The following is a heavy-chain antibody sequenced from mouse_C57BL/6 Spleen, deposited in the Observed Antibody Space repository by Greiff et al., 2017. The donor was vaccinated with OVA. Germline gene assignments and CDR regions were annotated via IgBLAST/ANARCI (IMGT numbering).Heavy chain of an antibody. V-gene: IGHV1-82*01. D-gene: IGHD2-4*01. Sequence: QVQLQQSGPELVKPGASVKISCKASGYEFSSSWMNWVKQRPGKGLEWIGRIYPGDGDTNYNGKFKGKATLTADKSSSTAYMQLSSLTSDDSAVYFCARLWYDYHFDYWGQGTTLTVSS. CDR1: GYEFSSSW. CDR2: IYPGDGDT. CDR3: ARLWYDYHFDY. J-gene: IGHJ2*01.